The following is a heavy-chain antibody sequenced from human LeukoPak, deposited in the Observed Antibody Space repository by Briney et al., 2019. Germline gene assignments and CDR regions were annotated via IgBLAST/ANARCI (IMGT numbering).Heavy chain of an antibody. Sequence: PSETLSLTCTVSGGSISSYYWSWIRQPPGKGLEWIGYIYYSGSTNYNPSLKSRVTISVDTSKNQFSLKLSSVTAADTAVYYCARHARIAVAVLDYWGQGTLVTVSS. J-gene: IGHJ4*02. V-gene: IGHV4-59*08. CDR3: ARHARIAVAVLDY. CDR2: IYYSGST. CDR1: GGSISSYY. D-gene: IGHD6-19*01.